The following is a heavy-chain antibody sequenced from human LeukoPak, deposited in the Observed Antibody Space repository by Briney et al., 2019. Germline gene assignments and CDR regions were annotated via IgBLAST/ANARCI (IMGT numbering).Heavy chain of an antibody. CDR2: IIPIFGTA. CDR1: GGTFSSYA. J-gene: IGHJ4*02. D-gene: IGHD3-22*01. V-gene: IGHV1-69*05. CDR3: ARGGISYYYDSSGYPFDY. Sequence: SVKVSCRASGGTFSSYAISWVRQAPGQGLEWMGRIIPIFGTANYAQKFQGRVTITTDESTSTAYMELSSLRSEDTAVYYCARGGISYYYDSSGYPFDYWGQGTLVTVSS.